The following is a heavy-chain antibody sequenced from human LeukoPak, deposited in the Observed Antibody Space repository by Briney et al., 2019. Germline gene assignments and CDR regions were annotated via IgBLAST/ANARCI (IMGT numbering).Heavy chain of an antibody. CDR1: GFTFSSYA. CDR3: AKDSPIVVVIKDDAFDI. Sequence: GGSLRLSCAASGFTFSSYAMSWGRQAPGKGLEWVSAISGSGGSTYYADSVKGRFTISRDNSKNTLYLQMNSLRAEDTAVYYCAKDSPIVVVIKDDAFDIWGQGTMVTVSS. CDR2: ISGSGGST. D-gene: IGHD3-22*01. J-gene: IGHJ3*02. V-gene: IGHV3-23*01.